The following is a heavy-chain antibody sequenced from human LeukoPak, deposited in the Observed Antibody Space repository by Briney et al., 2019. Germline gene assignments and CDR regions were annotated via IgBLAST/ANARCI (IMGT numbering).Heavy chain of an antibody. CDR1: GGTFSSYA. J-gene: IGHJ6*02. Sequence: ASVKVSCKASGGTFSSYAISWVRQAPGQGLEWMGGIIPIFGTASYAQKFQGRVTIIADESTSTAYMELSSLRSEDTAVYYCARPLNWNDGYYGMDVWGQGTTVTVSS. CDR3: ARPLNWNDGYYGMDV. CDR2: IIPIFGTA. D-gene: IGHD1-1*01. V-gene: IGHV1-69*01.